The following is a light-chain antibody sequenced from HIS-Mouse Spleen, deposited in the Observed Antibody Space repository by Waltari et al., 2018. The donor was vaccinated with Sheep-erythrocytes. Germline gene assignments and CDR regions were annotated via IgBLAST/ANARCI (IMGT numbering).Light chain of an antibody. CDR1: SSDVGSYNL. Sequence: QSALTQPASVSGSPGQSITISCTGTSSDVGSYNLSSWYQQHPGKAPKLMIYEGSKRPSGVSNRFSGSKSGNTASLTISGLQAEDEADYYCSSYTSSSSYVFGTGTKVTVL. J-gene: IGLJ1*01. CDR3: SSYTSSSSYV. CDR2: EGS. V-gene: IGLV2-14*02.